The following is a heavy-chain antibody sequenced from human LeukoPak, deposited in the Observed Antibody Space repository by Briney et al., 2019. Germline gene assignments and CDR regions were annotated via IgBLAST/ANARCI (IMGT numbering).Heavy chain of an antibody. CDR3: AKDNGDIVVVVAAAFDY. J-gene: IGHJ4*02. Sequence: GGSLRLSCAASGFTFSSYGMHWVRQAPGKGLEWVAVISYDGSNKYHADSVKGRFTISRDNSKNTLYLQMNSLRAEDTAVYYCAKDNGDIVVVVAAAFDYWGQGTLVTVSS. CDR1: GFTFSSYG. D-gene: IGHD2-15*01. CDR2: ISYDGSNK. V-gene: IGHV3-30*18.